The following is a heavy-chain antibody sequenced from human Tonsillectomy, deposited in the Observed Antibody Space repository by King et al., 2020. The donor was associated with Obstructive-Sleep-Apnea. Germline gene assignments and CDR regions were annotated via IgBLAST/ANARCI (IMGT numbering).Heavy chain of an antibody. J-gene: IGHJ3*02. CDR1: RGSITSGGYY. Sequence: VQLQESGPGLVKPSQTLSLTCTVSRGSITSGGYYWSWIRQHPGKGLEWLGYIYYSGSTYYNPSLKSRVTISVDTSKNQFSLKLSSVTAADTAVYYCARDRGYYDSSGYSDAFDIWGQGTMVTVSS. CDR2: IYYSGST. CDR3: ARDRGYYDSSGYSDAFDI. V-gene: IGHV4-31*03. D-gene: IGHD3-22*01.